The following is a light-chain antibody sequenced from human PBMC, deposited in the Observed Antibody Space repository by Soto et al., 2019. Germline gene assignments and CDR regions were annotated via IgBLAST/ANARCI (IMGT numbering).Light chain of an antibody. CDR1: ISNIGSNP. Sequence: QSVLTQPPSVSGTPGQRVTISCDGSISNIGSNPVSWYQQLPGTAPKLLMYNNDQRPSGVPDRFSASKSGTSASLAISGLQSEDEADYHCAAWDDSLNGVVFGGGTKLTVL. V-gene: IGLV1-44*01. CDR3: AAWDDSLNGVV. J-gene: IGLJ2*01. CDR2: NND.